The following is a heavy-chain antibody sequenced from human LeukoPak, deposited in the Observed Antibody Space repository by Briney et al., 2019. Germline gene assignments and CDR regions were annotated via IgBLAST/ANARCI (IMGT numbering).Heavy chain of an antibody. V-gene: IGHV3-30-3*01. CDR2: ISYDGSNK. J-gene: IGHJ6*02. Sequence: GSLRLSCSASGFTFSSYAMHWVRQAPGKGLEWVAVISYDGSNKYYADSVKGRFTISRDNSKNTLYLQMNSLRAEDTAVYYCAREGLDAGYYYDSSGYYSSYYGMDVWGQGTTVTVSS. D-gene: IGHD3-22*01. CDR1: GFTFSSYA. CDR3: AREGLDAGYYYDSSGYYSSYYGMDV.